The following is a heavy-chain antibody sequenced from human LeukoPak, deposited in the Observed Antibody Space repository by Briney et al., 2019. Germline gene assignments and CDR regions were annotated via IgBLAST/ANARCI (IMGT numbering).Heavy chain of an antibody. D-gene: IGHD5/OR15-5a*01. CDR2: INLNSGDI. Sequence: ASVKVSCKASGYSFTDYYMHWVRQAPGQGLEWMGWINLNSGDIKSAQKFQGRVTMTRDTSITTAYMELSRLRSDDTAVYYCARESTVIDYWGQGTLVTVSS. V-gene: IGHV1-2*02. CDR1: GYSFTDYY. CDR3: ARESTVIDY. J-gene: IGHJ4*02.